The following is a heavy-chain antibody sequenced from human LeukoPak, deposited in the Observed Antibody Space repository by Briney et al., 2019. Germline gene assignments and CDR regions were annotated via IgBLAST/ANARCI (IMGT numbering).Heavy chain of an antibody. Sequence: SLRLSCAASGYTFSSDGMHWVRQAPVTGLGWVAVIWYDGSNKYYADSAKSRFTISRDNSKNTLYLKMNSLRAEDTAVYYCARAMGRSVDTAMVTGYWGQGTMVTVSS. D-gene: IGHD5-18*01. CDR1: GYTFSSDG. J-gene: IGHJ4*02. CDR3: ARAMGRSVDTAMVTGY. V-gene: IGHV3-33*01. CDR2: IWYDGSNK.